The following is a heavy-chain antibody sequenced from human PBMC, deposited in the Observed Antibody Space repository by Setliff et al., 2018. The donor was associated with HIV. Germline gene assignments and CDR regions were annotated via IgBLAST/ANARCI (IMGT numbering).Heavy chain of an antibody. CDR1: GGSVSSGSYY. Sequence: SETLSLTCTVSGGSVSSGSYYWNWLRQTPGKGLEWIAYTFDNGNTHYNPSLKSRVTIAGDTSKNQFSVRLTSVTAADTAVYFCARDVARFDYDTGGYYVSHFDYWGQGIQVTVSS. D-gene: IGHD3-22*01. CDR3: ARDVARFDYDTGGYYVSHFDY. V-gene: IGHV4-61*01. J-gene: IGHJ4*02. CDR2: TFDNGNT.